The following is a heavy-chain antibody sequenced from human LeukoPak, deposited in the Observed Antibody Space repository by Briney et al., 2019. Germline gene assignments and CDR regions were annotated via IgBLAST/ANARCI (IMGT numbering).Heavy chain of an antibody. CDR1: GFAFSSYA. CDR2: ISYDGSNK. Sequence: PGGSLRLSCAASGFAFSSYAMHWVRQAPGKGLEWVAVISYDGSNKYYADSVKGRFTISRDNSKNTLYLQMNSLRAEDTAVYYCARDHSGSNFDYWGQGTLVTVSS. D-gene: IGHD1-26*01. V-gene: IGHV3-30-3*01. J-gene: IGHJ4*02. CDR3: ARDHSGSNFDY.